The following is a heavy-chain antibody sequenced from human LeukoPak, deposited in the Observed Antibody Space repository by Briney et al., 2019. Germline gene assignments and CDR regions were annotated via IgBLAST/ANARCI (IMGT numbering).Heavy chain of an antibody. CDR2: IYSGGST. Sequence: GGSLRLSCAASGFTVSSNYMSWVRQAPGKGLEWVSVIYSGGSTYYAASVKGRFTISRDNSKNTLYLQMNSLRAEDTAVYYCAREAMVRGVSAFDIWGQGTMVTVSS. V-gene: IGHV3-53*01. CDR3: AREAMVRGVSAFDI. D-gene: IGHD3-10*01. CDR1: GFTVSSNY. J-gene: IGHJ3*02.